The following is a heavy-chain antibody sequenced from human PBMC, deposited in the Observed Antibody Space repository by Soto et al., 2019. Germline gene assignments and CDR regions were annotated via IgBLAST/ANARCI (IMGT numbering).Heavy chain of an antibody. CDR1: GFTFSSYA. CDR3: APSIGYCSGGSCY. J-gene: IGHJ4*02. Sequence: EVQLLESGGGLVQPGGSLRLSCAASGFTFSSYAMSWVRQAPGKGLEWVSAISGSGGSTYYADSVKGRFTISRDNSKNPLYLQMNSLRAEDTAVYYCAPSIGYCSGGSCYWGQGTLVTVSS. CDR2: ISGSGGST. D-gene: IGHD2-15*01. V-gene: IGHV3-23*01.